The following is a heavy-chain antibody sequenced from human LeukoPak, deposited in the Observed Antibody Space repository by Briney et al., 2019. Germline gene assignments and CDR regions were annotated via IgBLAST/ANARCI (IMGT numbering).Heavy chain of an antibody. CDR3: ARVAAAVRYYYYYYYMDV. V-gene: IGHV4-59*08. CDR1: GGSIYSYY. CDR2: TYYSGST. D-gene: IGHD6-13*01. J-gene: IGHJ6*03. Sequence: SETLSLTCTVSGGSIYSYYWSWIRQFPGKGLEWIGSTYYSGSTNYNTSLKSRVTISVDTSKNQFSLKLSSVTAADTAVYYCARVAAAVRYYYYYYYMDVWGKGTTVTISS.